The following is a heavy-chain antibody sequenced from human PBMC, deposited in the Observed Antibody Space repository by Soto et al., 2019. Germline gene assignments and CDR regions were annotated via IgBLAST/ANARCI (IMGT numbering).Heavy chain of an antibody. CDR3: ARSRSYYDSSGYTI. J-gene: IGHJ3*02. D-gene: IGHD3-22*01. CDR2: ISSSSSYT. CDR1: GFTFSDYY. Sequence: GSLRLSCAASGFTFSDYYMTWIRQAPGKGLEWVSYISSSSSYTNYADSVKGRFTISRDNAKNSLYLQMNSLRAEDTAVYYCARSRSYYDSSGYTIWGQGTMVTVSS. V-gene: IGHV3-11*06.